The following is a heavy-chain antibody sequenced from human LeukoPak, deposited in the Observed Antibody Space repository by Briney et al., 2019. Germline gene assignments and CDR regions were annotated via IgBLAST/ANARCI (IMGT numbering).Heavy chain of an antibody. V-gene: IGHV1-69*05. CDR1: GGTFSSYA. CDR2: IIPIFGTA. Sequence: ASVKVSCKASGGTFSSYAISWVRQAPRQGLEWMGGIIPIFGTANYAQKFQGRVTITTDESTSTAYMELSSLRSEDTAVYYCARGLPGYYFDYWGQGTLVTVYS. J-gene: IGHJ4*02. D-gene: IGHD2-21*02. CDR3: ARGLPGYYFDY.